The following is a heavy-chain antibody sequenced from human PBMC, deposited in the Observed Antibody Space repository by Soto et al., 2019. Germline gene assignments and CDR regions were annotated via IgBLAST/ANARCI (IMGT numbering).Heavy chain of an antibody. CDR1: GFTFSSYE. V-gene: IGHV3-48*03. D-gene: IGHD3-10*01. Sequence: GWSLRLSCAASGFTFSSYEMNWVRQAPGKGMEWVSYISSSGSTIFYADSVEGRFTISRDNAKNSLYLQMNSLRAEDTAVYYCARDDGLGLAPYYGMDVWGQGTTVTVSS. CDR3: ARDDGLGLAPYYGMDV. J-gene: IGHJ6*02. CDR2: ISSSGSTI.